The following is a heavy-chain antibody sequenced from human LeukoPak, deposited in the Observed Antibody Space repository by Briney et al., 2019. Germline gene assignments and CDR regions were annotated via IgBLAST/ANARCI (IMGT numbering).Heavy chain of an antibody. CDR1: GGTFSSYA. CDR2: IIPIFGTA. J-gene: IGHJ6*03. D-gene: IGHD3-9*01. Sequence: GSSVKVSCKASGGTFSSYAISWVRQAPGQGLEWMGGIIPIFGTANYAQKFQGRVTITTDESTSTAYMELSSLRSEDTAVYYCARDATPYDILTGYYYHYYYYYYMDVWGKGTTVTVSS. CDR3: ARDATPYDILTGYYYHYYYYYYMDV. V-gene: IGHV1-69*05.